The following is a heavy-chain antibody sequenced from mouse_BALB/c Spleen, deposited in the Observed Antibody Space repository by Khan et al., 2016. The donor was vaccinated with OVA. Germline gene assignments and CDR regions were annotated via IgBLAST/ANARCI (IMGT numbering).Heavy chain of an antibody. CDR3: ARETAYYDNYEAMDY. V-gene: IGHV2-9*02. Sequence: VQLQESGPGLVAPSQSLSITCTVSGFSLTNYGVNWVRQPPGKGLEWLGIIWAGGRTNYNSALMSRVSIRKDNAKSQVFLKMNSLQTDDTAMYYCARETAYYDNYEAMDYWGQGTSVTVSS. J-gene: IGHJ4*01. CDR2: IWAGGRT. D-gene: IGHD2-10*01. CDR1: GFSLTNYG.